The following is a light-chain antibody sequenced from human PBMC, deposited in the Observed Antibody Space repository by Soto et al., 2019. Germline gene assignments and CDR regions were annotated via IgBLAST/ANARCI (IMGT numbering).Light chain of an antibody. V-gene: IGLV4-69*01. CDR1: RGHSSYA. CDR3: QTWGTGIRV. CDR2: VNSDGSH. J-gene: IGLJ3*02. Sequence: QSVLTQSPSASASLGASVKLTCTLSRGHSSYAIAWHQQQPEKGPRYLMKVNSDGSHIKGDGIPDRFSGSTSGAERYLTISSLQSEDEADYYCQTWGTGIRVFGGGTKLTVL.